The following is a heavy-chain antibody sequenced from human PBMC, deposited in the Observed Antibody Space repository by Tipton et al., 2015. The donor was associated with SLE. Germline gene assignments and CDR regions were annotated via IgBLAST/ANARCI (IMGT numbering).Heavy chain of an antibody. Sequence: LSLTCTVSGGSVSSGSYYWSWIRQPPGKGLERIGYIYYSGSTNYNPSLKSRVTISVDTSKNQFSLKLSSVTAADTAVYYCAREGVYSYGAPFDYWGQGTMVTVSS. V-gene: IGHV4-61*01. CDR1: GGSVSSGSYY. CDR3: AREGVYSYGAPFDY. D-gene: IGHD5-18*01. CDR2: IYYSGST. J-gene: IGHJ3*01.